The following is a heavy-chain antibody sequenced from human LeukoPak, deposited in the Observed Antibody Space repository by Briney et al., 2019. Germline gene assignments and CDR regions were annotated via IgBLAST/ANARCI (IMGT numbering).Heavy chain of an antibody. Sequence: SETLSLTCTVSGGSISSGGYYWSWIRQHPGKGLEWIGCIYYSGSTYYNPSLKSRVTISVDTSKNQFSLKLSSVTAADTAVYYCARRIPLAAGDAFDIWGQGTMVTVSS. CDR2: IYYSGST. J-gene: IGHJ3*02. CDR3: ARRIPLAAGDAFDI. D-gene: IGHD6-25*01. V-gene: IGHV4-39*01. CDR1: GGSISSGGYY.